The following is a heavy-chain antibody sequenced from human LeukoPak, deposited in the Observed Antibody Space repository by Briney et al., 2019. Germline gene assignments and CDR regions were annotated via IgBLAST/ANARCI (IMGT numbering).Heavy chain of an antibody. J-gene: IGHJ6*03. V-gene: IGHV4-38-2*02. CDR2: IYHSGST. CDR1: GYSISSGYY. CDR3: ARGGYYRYYYYYYMDV. D-gene: IGHD3-22*01. Sequence: SETLSLTCTVSGYSISSGYYWGWIRQPPGKGLEWIGSIYHSGSTYYNPSLKSRVTISVDTSKNQFSLKLGSVTAADTAVYYCARGGYYRYYYYYYMDVWGKGTTVTVSS.